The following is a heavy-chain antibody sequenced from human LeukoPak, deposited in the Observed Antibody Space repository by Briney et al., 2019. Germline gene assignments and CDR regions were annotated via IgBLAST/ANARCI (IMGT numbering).Heavy chain of an antibody. CDR2: ISSSSSYI. Sequence: GGSLRLSCAASGFTFSSYSMNWVRQAPGKGLEWVSSISSSSSYIYYADSVKGRFTISRGNAKNSLYLQMNSLRAEDTAVYYCARADSSSYLFDYWGQGTLVTVSS. V-gene: IGHV3-21*01. J-gene: IGHJ4*02. CDR3: ARADSSSYLFDY. D-gene: IGHD6-13*01. CDR1: GFTFSSYS.